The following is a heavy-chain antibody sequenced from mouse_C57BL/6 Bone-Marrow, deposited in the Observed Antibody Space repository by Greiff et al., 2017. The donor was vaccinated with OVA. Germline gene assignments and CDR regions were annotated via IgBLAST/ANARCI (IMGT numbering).Heavy chain of an antibody. V-gene: IGHV1-5*01. CDR2: IYPGNSDT. CDR1: GYTFTSYW. CDR3: TRSPLYYGNYTDY. D-gene: IGHD2-1*01. Sequence: EVQLQQSGTVLARPGASVKMSCKTSGYTFTSYWMHWVKQRPGQGLEWIGAIYPGNSDTSYNQKFKGKAKLTAVTSASTAYMALSSLTNEDSAVYYCTRSPLYYGNYTDYWGQGTTLTVSS. J-gene: IGHJ2*01.